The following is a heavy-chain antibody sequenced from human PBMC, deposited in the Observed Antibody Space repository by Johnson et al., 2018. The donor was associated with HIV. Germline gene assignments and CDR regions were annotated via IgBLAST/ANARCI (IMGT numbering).Heavy chain of an antibody. CDR3: AKEGGELLLDDAFNI. D-gene: IGHD1-26*01. Sequence: QVQLVESGGGVVQPGGSLRLSCAASGFTFSSYAMHWVRQAPGKGLEWVAVISYDGSNKYYADSVKGRFTISRDNSKNTLYLQMNSLRAEDTAVYYCAKEGGELLLDDAFNIWGQGTMVTVSS. CDR2: ISYDGSNK. CDR1: GFTFSSYA. J-gene: IGHJ3*02. V-gene: IGHV3-30-3*02.